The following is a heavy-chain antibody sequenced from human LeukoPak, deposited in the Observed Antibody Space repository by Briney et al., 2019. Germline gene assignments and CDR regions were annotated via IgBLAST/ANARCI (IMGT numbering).Heavy chain of an antibody. D-gene: IGHD2-2*01. Sequence: PSETLSLTCAVYGGSFSGYYRSWIRQPPGKGLEWIGEINHSGSTNYNPSLKSRVTISVDTSKNQFSLKLSSVTAADTAVYYCARLKVVVPAARRYYFDYWGQGTLVTVSS. J-gene: IGHJ4*02. CDR1: GGSFSGYY. CDR2: INHSGST. V-gene: IGHV4-34*01. CDR3: ARLKVVVPAARRYYFDY.